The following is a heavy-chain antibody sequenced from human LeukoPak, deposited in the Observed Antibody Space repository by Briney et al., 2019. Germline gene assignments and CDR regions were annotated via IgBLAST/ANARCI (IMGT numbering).Heavy chain of an antibody. D-gene: IGHD3-10*01. J-gene: IGHJ6*02. CDR3: AKSGGLSGSGRLAMDV. CDR1: GLSFSNYA. Sequence: GGSLRLSCAASGLSFSNYAMYWVRQSPGKGLEWVSGISGSGGSTYYADSVKGRFTSSRDNSNNTLYVQMNSLRVEDTAVYYCAKSGGLSGSGRLAMDVWGQGTTVTVSS. CDR2: ISGSGGST. V-gene: IGHV3-23*01.